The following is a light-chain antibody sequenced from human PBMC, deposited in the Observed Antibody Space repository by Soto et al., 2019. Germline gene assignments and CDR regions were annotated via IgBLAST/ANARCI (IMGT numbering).Light chain of an antibody. J-gene: IGLJ1*01. CDR1: SSDVGGYTY. V-gene: IGLV2-14*01. CDR2: DVS. CDR3: SSYTGSTTLTYV. Sequence: QSVLTQPASVSGSPGHSITISCTGTSSDVGGYTYVSWFQQHPGKAPKLMIYDVSSRPSGVSNRFSGSKSGNTASLTISGLQADVEADYYCSSYTGSTTLTYVFGTGTKVTVL.